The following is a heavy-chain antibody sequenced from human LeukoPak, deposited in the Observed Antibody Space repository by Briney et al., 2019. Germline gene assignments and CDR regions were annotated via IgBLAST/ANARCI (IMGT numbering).Heavy chain of an antibody. D-gene: IGHD1-26*01. CDR2: IYYSGST. J-gene: IGHJ5*02. CDR3: ARQEEWELKYNWFDP. CDR1: GGSFSGYY. V-gene: IGHV4-34*01. Sequence: SETLSLTCAVYGGSFSGYYWSWIRQPPGKGLEWIGSIYYSGSTYYNPSLKSRVTISVDTSKNQFSLKLSSVTAADTAVYYCARQEEWELKYNWFDPWGQGTLVTVSS.